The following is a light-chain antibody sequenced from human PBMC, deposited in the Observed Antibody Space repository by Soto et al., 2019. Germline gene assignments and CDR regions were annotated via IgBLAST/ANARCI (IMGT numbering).Light chain of an antibody. V-gene: IGLV3-21*04. CDR3: QVWDSSSDHVV. J-gene: IGLJ2*01. Sequence: SYVLTQPPSVSVAPGKTARITCGGHNIEDKSVHWYQQKPGQAPVLVIYYNSDRPSRIFERFSGSNSGNTATLTISRVEAGDEADYYCQVWDSSSDHVVFGGGTKVTVL. CDR1: NIEDKS. CDR2: YNS.